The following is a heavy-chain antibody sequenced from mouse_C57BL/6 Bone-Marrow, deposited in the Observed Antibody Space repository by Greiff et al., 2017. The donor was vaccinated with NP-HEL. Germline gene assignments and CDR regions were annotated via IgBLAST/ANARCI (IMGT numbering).Heavy chain of an antibody. J-gene: IGHJ2*01. V-gene: IGHV5-6*01. D-gene: IGHD2-4*01. CDR1: GFTFSSYG. Sequence: EVMLVESGGDLVKPGGSLKPSCAASGFTFSSYGMSWVRQTPDKRLEWVATISSGGSYTYYPDSVKGRFTISRDNAKNTLYLQMSSLKSEDTAMYYCARHPPDYYYFDYWGQGTTLTVSS. CDR3: ARHPPDYYYFDY. CDR2: ISSGGSYT.